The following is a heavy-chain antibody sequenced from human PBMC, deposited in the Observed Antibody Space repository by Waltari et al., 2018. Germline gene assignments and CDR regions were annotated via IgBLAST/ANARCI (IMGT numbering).Heavy chain of an antibody. CDR1: GFDPRSFW. J-gene: IGHJ4*02. V-gene: IGHV3-7*01. D-gene: IGHD5-12*01. CDR3: ARKAGSGYPYGPFYYDN. CDR2: INYDGSLP. Sequence: LVESGGDLGQPGGSLSLTCAASGFDPRSFWMSCARQAPGKGLEWVANINYDGSLPYYEDSVGGRLTISRDNAKNTVFLQLNSLRADDTAVYFCARKAGSGYPYGPFYYDNWGQGTLVTVSS.